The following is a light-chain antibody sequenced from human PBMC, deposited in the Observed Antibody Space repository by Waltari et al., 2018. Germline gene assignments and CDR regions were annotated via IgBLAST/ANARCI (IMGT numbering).Light chain of an antibody. Sequence: QSALTQPASVSGSPGQSITISCTGTSSDVGGYNYVSWYLQHPGKAPKLMIYDVSIWPSGFSNRFSGSKSGNTASLTISGLQAEDEADYYCSSYTSNSTWVFGGGTKLTVL. J-gene: IGLJ3*02. CDR2: DVS. CDR1: SSDVGGYNY. V-gene: IGLV2-14*03. CDR3: SSYTSNSTWV.